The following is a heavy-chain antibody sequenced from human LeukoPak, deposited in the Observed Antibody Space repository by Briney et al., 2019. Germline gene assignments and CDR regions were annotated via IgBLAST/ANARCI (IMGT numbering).Heavy chain of an antibody. J-gene: IGHJ6*02. CDR3: ARDGDDFWSGRYGLDV. CDR2: IWYDGSKE. V-gene: IGHV3-33*01. CDR1: GFTFGSYG. Sequence: PGGSLRLSCAASGFTFGSYGMHWVRQSPGKGLEGVALIWYDGSKEYYADSVKGRFTTSRDDSKNTVYLQMNSLRGEDTAIYYCARDGDDFWSGRYGLDVWGQGTTVTVSS. D-gene: IGHD3-3*01.